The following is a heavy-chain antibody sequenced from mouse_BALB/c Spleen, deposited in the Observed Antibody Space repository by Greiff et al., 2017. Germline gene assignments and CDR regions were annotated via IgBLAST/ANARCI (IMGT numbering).Heavy chain of an antibody. CDR3: ARDRYPYAMDY. CDR1: GYTFTSYW. V-gene: IGHV1-87*01. CDR2: IYPGDGDT. Sequence: VQLQQSGAELARPGASVKLSCKASGYTFTSYWMQWVKQRPGQGLEWIGDIYPGDGDTRYTQKFKGKATLTADKSSSTAYMQLSSLASEDSAVYYCARDRYPYAMDYWGQGTSVTVSS. J-gene: IGHJ4*01. D-gene: IGHD2-14*01.